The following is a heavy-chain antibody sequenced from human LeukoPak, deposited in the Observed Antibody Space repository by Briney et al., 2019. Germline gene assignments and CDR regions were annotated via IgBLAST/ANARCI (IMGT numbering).Heavy chain of an antibody. CDR2: ISAYNGDT. CDR1: GYTFSSFG. J-gene: IGHJ6*03. Sequence: GASVKVSCKASGYTFSSFGINWVRQAPGEGLEWMGWISAYNGDTIYAQKFQGRVTMTADTSTNTAYMDLRSLRSDDTAVYYCARPSGHYYYYYMDVWAKGTTVTISS. V-gene: IGHV1-18*01. D-gene: IGHD1-26*01. CDR3: ARPSGHYYYYYMDV.